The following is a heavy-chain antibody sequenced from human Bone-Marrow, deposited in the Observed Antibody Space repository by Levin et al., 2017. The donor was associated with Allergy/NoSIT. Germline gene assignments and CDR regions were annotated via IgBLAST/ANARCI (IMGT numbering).Heavy chain of an antibody. J-gene: IGHJ4*02. CDR3: ARGGLYYYGSGSYND. V-gene: IGHV3-11*05. CDR2: ISSRSSYT. D-gene: IGHD3-10*01. Sequence: SCAASGSDFSDHYMSWIRQAPGKGLEWVSSISSRSSYTSYTDSVKGRFTISRDNAKNSLYLQMNSLRAEDTAVYYCARGGLYYYGSGSYNDWGQGTLVTVSS. CDR1: GSDFSDHY.